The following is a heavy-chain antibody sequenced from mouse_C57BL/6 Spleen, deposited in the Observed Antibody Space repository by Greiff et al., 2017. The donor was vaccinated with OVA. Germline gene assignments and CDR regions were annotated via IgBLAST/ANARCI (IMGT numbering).Heavy chain of an antibody. J-gene: IGHJ1*03. CDR2: IYPGSGST. CDR3: ARDYYGSSPWYFDV. V-gene: IGHV1-55*01. Sequence: QVQLQQSGAELVKPGASVKMSCKASGYTFTSYWITWVKQRPGQGLEWIGDIYPGSGSTNYNEKFKSKATLTVDTSSSSAYMQLSSLTSEDSAVYYGARDYYGSSPWYFDVWGTGTTVTVSS. D-gene: IGHD1-1*01. CDR1: GYTFTSYW.